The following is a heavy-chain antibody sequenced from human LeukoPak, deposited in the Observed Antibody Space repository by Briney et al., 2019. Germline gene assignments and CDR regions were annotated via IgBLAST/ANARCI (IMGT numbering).Heavy chain of an antibody. J-gene: IGHJ4*02. CDR1: GGSIGSGGYS. D-gene: IGHD2-15*01. V-gene: IGHV4-30-2*01. CDR3: ASFCSGGSCYDL. CDR2: IYHSGNT. Sequence: SQTLSLTCAVSGGSIGSGGYSWSWIRQPPGKGLEWIGYIYHSGNTYYNPSLKSRVTISVDRSKNQFSLKLSSVTAADTAVYYCASFCSGGSCYDLWGQGTLVTVSS.